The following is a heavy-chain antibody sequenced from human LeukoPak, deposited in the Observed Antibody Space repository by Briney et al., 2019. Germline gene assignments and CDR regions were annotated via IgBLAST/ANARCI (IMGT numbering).Heavy chain of an antibody. J-gene: IGHJ6*03. CDR1: GYTFINYD. V-gene: IGHV1-8*03. CDR3: AKVSSCSDCYYYYYYMDV. D-gene: IGHD6-19*01. Sequence: ASVKVSCKASGYTFINYDINWVRQAPGQGLEWMGWMNPNSGNTGYAPKFQGRVTINRNTSITTAYMELSNLRSEDTAIYYCAKVSSCSDCYYYYYYMDVWGKGTTVTVSS. CDR2: MNPNSGNT.